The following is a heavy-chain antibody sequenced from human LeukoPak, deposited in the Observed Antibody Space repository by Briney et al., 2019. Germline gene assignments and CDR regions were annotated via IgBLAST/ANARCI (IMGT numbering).Heavy chain of an antibody. J-gene: IGHJ5*02. CDR1: GFTFSSYG. D-gene: IGHD3-3*01. CDR2: ISYDGSNK. V-gene: IGHV3-30*18. CDR3: AKDHSTYDFWSGYSAGWFDP. Sequence: GGSLRLSCAASGFTFSSYGMHWVRQAPGKGLEWVVVISYDGSNKYYADSVKGRFTISRDNSKNTLYLQMNSLRAEDTAVYYCAKDHSTYDFWSGYSAGWFDPWGQGTLVTVSS.